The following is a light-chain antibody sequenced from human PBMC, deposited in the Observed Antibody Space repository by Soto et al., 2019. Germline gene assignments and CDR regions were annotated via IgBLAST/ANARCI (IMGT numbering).Light chain of an antibody. V-gene: IGKV1-5*03. Sequence: DIQMTQSPSSLSASVGDRVTITCRASQSISTWLAWFQQKPGKAPKLLIYRASSLEGGAPSRFSGSGSGTEFTLTISSLQPDDFATYYCQQYDSYPWTFDQGTKVDIK. CDR3: QQYDSYPWT. CDR1: QSISTW. CDR2: RAS. J-gene: IGKJ1*01.